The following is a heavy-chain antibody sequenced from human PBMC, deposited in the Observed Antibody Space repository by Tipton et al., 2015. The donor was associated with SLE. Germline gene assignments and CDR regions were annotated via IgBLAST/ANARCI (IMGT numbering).Heavy chain of an antibody. CDR1: GDSISSSSYY. D-gene: IGHD3-16*02. J-gene: IGHJ4*02. CDR2: LYYGGTT. CDR3: ARGLRLGELSLFDY. Sequence: TLSLTCTVSGDSISSSSYYWGWIRQPPGKGLEWIGSLYYGGTTYYNPSLKSRVTISVDTSKNQFSLKLSSVTAADTAVYYCARGLRLGELSLFDYWGQGTLVTVSS. V-gene: IGHV4-39*07.